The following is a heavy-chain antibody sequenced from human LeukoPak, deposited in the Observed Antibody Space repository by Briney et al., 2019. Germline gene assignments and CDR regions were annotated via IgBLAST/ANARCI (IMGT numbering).Heavy chain of an antibody. CDR3: AKEQRIRHCSEGVCTEGYYFDY. CDR2: LSRGGSTT. D-gene: IGHD2-8*01. J-gene: IGHJ4*02. V-gene: IGHV3-23*01. Sequence: GGSLRLSCTASGFSFSNAWMTWLRQAPGQGLECVSGLSRGGSTTNYADSLKGRFTVSRDRSTNTVFLQMNSLRPEDTALYYCAKEQRIRHCSEGVCTEGYYFDYWGQGTLVTVSS. CDR1: GFSFSNAW.